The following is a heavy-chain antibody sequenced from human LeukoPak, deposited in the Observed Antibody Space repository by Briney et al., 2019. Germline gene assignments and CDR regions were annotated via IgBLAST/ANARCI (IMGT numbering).Heavy chain of an antibody. Sequence: PSQTLSLTCGVSGGSISSGGYSWSWIRQPPGKGLEWIGYIYHSGSTYYNPSLKSRVTISVDRSKNQFSLKLSSVTAADTAVYYCARGGGYSEYYFDYWGQGTLVTVSS. CDR2: IYHSGST. V-gene: IGHV4-30-2*01. J-gene: IGHJ4*02. CDR3: ARGGGYSEYYFDY. CDR1: GGSISSGGYS. D-gene: IGHD3-10*01.